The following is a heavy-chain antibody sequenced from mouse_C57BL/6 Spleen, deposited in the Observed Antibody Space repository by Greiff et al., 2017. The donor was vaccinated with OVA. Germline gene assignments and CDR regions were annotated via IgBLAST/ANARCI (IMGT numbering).Heavy chain of an antibody. CDR3: ARGGSRYYGGKAMDY. J-gene: IGHJ4*01. V-gene: IGHV1-52*01. CDR1: GYTFTSYW. CDR2: IDPSDSET. Sequence: VQLQQPGAELVRPGSSVKLSCKASGYTFTSYWMHWVKQRPIQGLEWIGNIDPSDSETHYNQKFKDKATLTVDKSSSTAYMQLSSLTSEDSAVYYWARGGSRYYGGKAMDYWGQGTSVTVSS. D-gene: IGHD1-1*01.